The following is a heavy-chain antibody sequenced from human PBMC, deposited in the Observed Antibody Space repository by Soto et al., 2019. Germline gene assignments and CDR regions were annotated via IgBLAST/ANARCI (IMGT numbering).Heavy chain of an antibody. CDR3: ARDLGYYGSGSHYYYGMGV. CDR2: IVPIYGTR. D-gene: IGHD3-10*01. J-gene: IGHJ6*02. V-gene: IGHV1-69*13. CDR1: GGTFSRYA. Sequence: GASVKVSCKASGGTFSRYAFSWVRQAPGQGLEWMGGIVPIYGTRGFAQKFQGRLTITADEPTRTSYMELSSLRSEDTAVYYCARDLGYYGSGSHYYYGMGVWGQGTTVTVSS.